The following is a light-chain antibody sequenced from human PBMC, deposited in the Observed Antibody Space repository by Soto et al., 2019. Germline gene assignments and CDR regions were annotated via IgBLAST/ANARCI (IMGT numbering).Light chain of an antibody. J-gene: IGKJ1*01. Sequence: EIVMTQFPATLSKSPGESATSSCRASQSISTKLAWYQQRPGQAPRLLMYGASTGATGIPARFRGSGSGTEFTLTISSLQSEDFAIYYCQQYSSWVWTFGQGTKVYIK. V-gene: IGKV3-15*01. CDR3: QQYSSWVWT. CDR1: QSISTK. CDR2: GAS.